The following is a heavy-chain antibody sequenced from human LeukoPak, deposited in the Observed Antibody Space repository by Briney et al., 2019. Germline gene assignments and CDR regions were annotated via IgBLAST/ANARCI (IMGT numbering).Heavy chain of an antibody. Sequence: SETLSLTCAVYGGSFSGYSWSWIRQPPGKGLEWVGEVTHTGGTNYNPSLKSRVTISVDTSKNQFSLKLSSVTAADTAVYYCARASLAGFDLWGRGTLVTVSS. CDR1: GGSFSGYS. CDR2: VTHTGGT. CDR3: ARASLAGFDL. J-gene: IGHJ2*01. D-gene: IGHD3-3*02. V-gene: IGHV4-34*01.